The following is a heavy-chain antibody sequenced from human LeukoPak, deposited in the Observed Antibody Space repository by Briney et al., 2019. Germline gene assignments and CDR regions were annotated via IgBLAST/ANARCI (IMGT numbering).Heavy chain of an antibody. CDR1: GGSISSYY. V-gene: IGHV4-59*01. J-gene: IGHJ6*03. CDR3: ARETSQKGAHYMDV. Sequence: SETLSLTCTVSGGSISSYYWSWIRQPPGKGLGWIGYIYYSGSTNYKPSLKRRVTISVDTSKNQFSLKLSSVTAADTAVYYCARETSQKGAHYMDVWGKGTTVTISS. D-gene: IGHD3-16*01. CDR2: IYYSGST.